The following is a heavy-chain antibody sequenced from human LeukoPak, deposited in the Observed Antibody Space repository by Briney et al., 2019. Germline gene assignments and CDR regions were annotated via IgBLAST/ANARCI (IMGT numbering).Heavy chain of an antibody. Sequence: TSETLSLTCTVSGGSISSYYWSWIRQPPGKGLEWIGCIYYSGSTNYNPSLKSRVTISVDTSKNQFSLKLSSVTAADTAVYYCAACDIVVVPAGYNYWGQGTLVTVSS. CDR3: AACDIVVVPAGYNY. CDR1: GGSISSYY. J-gene: IGHJ4*02. CDR2: IYYSGST. D-gene: IGHD2-2*01. V-gene: IGHV4-59*01.